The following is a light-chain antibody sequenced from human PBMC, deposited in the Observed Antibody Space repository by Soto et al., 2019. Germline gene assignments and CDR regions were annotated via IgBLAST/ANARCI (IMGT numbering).Light chain of an antibody. V-gene: IGKV3D-20*02. CDR1: QSVSSSY. Sequence: EILLTQSPGTLSLSPGERATLACRASQSVSSSYLAWYQQKPGQAPRLIIYDASNRANGIPARFSGSGSGTDFTLTLSSLEPEDFAVYYCQQRSNWHPWTFGQGTKVDIK. J-gene: IGKJ1*01. CDR3: QQRSNWHPWT. CDR2: DAS.